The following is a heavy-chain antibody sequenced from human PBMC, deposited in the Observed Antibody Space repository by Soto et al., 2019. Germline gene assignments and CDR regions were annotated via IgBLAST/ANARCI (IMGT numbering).Heavy chain of an antibody. CDR1: GFTFTSSA. V-gene: IGHV1-58*02. D-gene: IGHD3-10*01. CDR3: AAVLWFGQFPPYYYYGMVV. J-gene: IGHJ6*02. CDR2: IVVGSGNT. Sequence: QMQLVQSGPEVKKPGTSVKVSCKASGFTFTSSAMQWVRQARGQRLEWIGWIVVGSGNTNYAQKFQERVTITRDMSTSTAYMELSSLRSEETAVYYCAAVLWFGQFPPYYYYGMVVWGQGTTVTVSS.